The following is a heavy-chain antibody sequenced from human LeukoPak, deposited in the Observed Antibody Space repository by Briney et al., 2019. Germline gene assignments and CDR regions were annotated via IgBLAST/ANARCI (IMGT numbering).Heavy chain of an antibody. D-gene: IGHD4-17*01. CDR2: INSDGSNT. CDR1: GFTFSSYW. CDR3: ARGQTTVTHFDY. J-gene: IGHJ4*02. V-gene: IGHV3-74*01. Sequence: PGGSLRLSCAASGFTFSSYWMHWVRQAPGKGLVWVSHINSDGSNTNYADSVKGRFTISRDNSKNTLCLQMNSLRAEDMAVYYCARGQTTVTHFDYWGQGTLVTVSS.